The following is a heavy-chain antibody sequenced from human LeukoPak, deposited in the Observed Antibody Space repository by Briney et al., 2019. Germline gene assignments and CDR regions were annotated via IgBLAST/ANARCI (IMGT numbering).Heavy chain of an antibody. CDR2: ISGSGGSA. V-gene: IGHV3-23*01. D-gene: IGHD6-19*01. Sequence: GGSLRLSCAASGFTFSSFEMSWVRQAPGKGLEWVSAISGSGGSAYYADSAKGRFTISRDKSRNSLSLQMNSLRAEDTALYYCAKTGYSSGWYRIWDYWGQGTLVTVSS. CDR3: AKTGYSSGWYRIWDY. J-gene: IGHJ4*02. CDR1: GFTFSSFE.